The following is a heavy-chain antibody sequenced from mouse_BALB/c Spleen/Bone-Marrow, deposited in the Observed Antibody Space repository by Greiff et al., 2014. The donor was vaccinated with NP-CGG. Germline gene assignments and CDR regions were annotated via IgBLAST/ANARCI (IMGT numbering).Heavy chain of an antibody. D-gene: IGHD2-1*01. Sequence: VKLMESGPSLVQPSQSLSITRTVSGFSLTSYGVHWVRQSPGKGLEWLGVIWRGGSTDYNAAFMSRLSITKDNSKSQVFFKMNSLQADDTAIYYCAKRGNYGYFDYWGQGTTLTVSS. CDR3: AKRGNYGYFDY. CDR2: IWRGGST. V-gene: IGHV2-5-1*01. J-gene: IGHJ2*01. CDR1: GFSLTSYG.